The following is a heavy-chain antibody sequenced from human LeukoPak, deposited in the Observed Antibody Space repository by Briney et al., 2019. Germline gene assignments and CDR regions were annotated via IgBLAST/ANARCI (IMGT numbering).Heavy chain of an antibody. V-gene: IGHV3-7*01. Sequence: GGSLRLSCAASGITFSSYWMSWVRQAPGKGLEWVANIKKDGSEKYYVDSVKGRFTISRDNAKNSLYLQMNSLRAEDTAVYYCARESSGFSISHNWFDHWGQGTLVTVPS. CDR3: ARESSGFSISHNWFDH. CDR2: IKKDGSEK. CDR1: GITFSSYW. J-gene: IGHJ5*02. D-gene: IGHD3-10*01.